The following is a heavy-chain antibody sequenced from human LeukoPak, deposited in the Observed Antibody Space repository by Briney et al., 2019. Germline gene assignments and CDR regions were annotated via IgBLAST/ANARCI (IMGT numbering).Heavy chain of an antibody. V-gene: IGHV1-18*01. J-gene: IGHJ4*02. CDR2: ISAYNGNT. CDR3: ARDVRLVGATLMDY. D-gene: IGHD1-26*01. CDR1: GYTFTSYG. Sequence: ASVKVSCKASGYTFTSYGISWVRQAPGQGLEWMGWISAYNGNTNYAQKLQGRVTMTTDTSTSTAYMELRSLRSDDTAVYYCARDVRLVGATLMDYWGQGTLVTVSS.